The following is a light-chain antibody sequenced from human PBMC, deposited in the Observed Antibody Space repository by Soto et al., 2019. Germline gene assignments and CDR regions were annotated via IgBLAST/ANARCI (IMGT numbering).Light chain of an antibody. J-gene: IGKJ1*01. V-gene: IGKV3-15*01. Sequence: IVMKQSPGTLSVSLGERATLSCRASQSIXSSLGWYQRKPGQAPRLLXDGASTRATGSPARFSGSGSGTEFSLTISSLQSEDFAVYYCQQYSEGTWTFGQGTKVDIK. CDR1: QSIXSS. CDR2: GAS. CDR3: QQYSEGTWT.